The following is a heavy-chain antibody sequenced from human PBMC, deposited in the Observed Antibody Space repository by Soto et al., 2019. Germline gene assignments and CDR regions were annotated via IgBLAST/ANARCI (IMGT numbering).Heavy chain of an antibody. CDR3: AKDLFSTVTTYSYYYGMDV. Sequence: PGGSLRLSCAASGFTFSSYGMHWVRQAPGKGLEWVAVISYDGSNKYYADSVKGRFTISRDNSKNTLYLQMNSLRAEDTAVYYCAKDLFSTVTTYSYYYGMDVWGQGTTVTVSS. D-gene: IGHD4-17*01. CDR2: ISYDGSNK. V-gene: IGHV3-30*18. J-gene: IGHJ6*02. CDR1: GFTFSSYG.